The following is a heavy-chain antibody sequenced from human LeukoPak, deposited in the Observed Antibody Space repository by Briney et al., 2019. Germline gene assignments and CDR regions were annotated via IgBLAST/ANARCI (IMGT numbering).Heavy chain of an antibody. CDR2: INSDGINT. J-gene: IGHJ4*02. CDR3: AKSGLNRFDY. V-gene: IGHV3-74*01. CDR1: GFTFSNYW. Sequence: GGSLRLSCAASGFTFSNYWMHWVRQAPGKGLVWVSRINSDGINTSYADSVKGRFTISRDNAKNSLYLQMNSLRAEDTAVYYCAKSGLNRFDYWGQGTLVTVSS. D-gene: IGHD2-15*01.